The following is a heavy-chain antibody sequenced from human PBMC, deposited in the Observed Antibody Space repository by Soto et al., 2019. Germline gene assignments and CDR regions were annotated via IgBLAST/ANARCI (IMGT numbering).Heavy chain of an antibody. D-gene: IGHD1-26*01. CDR3: ATSPPRYRTGVDY. V-gene: IGHV5-10-1*01. Sequence: PXESLIISGTGSGYSLTSYRISWVRQMPGKGLEWMGRIDPSDSYTNYSPSFQGHVTISADKSISTAYLQWSSLKASDTAMYYCATSPPRYRTGVDYWGQVTLVPVSS. J-gene: IGHJ4*02. CDR1: GYSLTSYR. CDR2: IDPSDSYT.